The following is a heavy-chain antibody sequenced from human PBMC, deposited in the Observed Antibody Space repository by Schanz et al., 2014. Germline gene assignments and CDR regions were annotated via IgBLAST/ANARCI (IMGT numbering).Heavy chain of an antibody. V-gene: IGHV1-69*04. Sequence: QVQLVQSGAEVKKPGASVKVSCKASGYTFTSYGISWVRQARGQGLEWVGRFIPILDVGNYAQQFQGRVTITADKSSDTAYMELSSLRSEDTAVYYCARDDRAYYYGMDVWGQGTTGTVSS. CDR1: GYTFTSYG. J-gene: IGHJ6*02. D-gene: IGHD3-22*01. CDR2: FIPILDVG. CDR3: ARDDRAYYYGMDV.